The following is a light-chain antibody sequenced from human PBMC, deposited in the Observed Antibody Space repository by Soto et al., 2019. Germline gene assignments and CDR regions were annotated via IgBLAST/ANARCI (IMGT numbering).Light chain of an antibody. CDR2: KAS. V-gene: IGKV1-5*03. Sequence: DSQMTQYPSTLSVSIGDRVTITCRAGQSISSWLAWYQQKPGKAPKLLISKASTLQSGFPPRFSGSGSGPEFALTNNSLQPDDFATYYCQQYESHSMTFGRGTKVQIK. J-gene: IGKJ4*01. CDR3: QQYESHSMT. CDR1: QSISSW.